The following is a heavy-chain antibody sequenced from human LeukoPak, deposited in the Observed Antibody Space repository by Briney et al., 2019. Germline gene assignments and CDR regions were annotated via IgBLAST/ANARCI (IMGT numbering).Heavy chain of an antibody. V-gene: IGHV3-21*01. CDR2: ISSSSSYI. CDR1: GFTFSIYS. D-gene: IGHD2-15*01. J-gene: IGHJ2*01. CDR3: ARVLGYCSGGSCKGSWYFDL. Sequence: GGSLRPSCAASGFTFSIYSMNWVRQAPGKGLGWVSSISSSSSYIYYADSVKGRFTISRDNAKNSLYLQMNSLRAEDTAVYYCARVLGYCSGGSCKGSWYFDLWGRGTLVTVSS.